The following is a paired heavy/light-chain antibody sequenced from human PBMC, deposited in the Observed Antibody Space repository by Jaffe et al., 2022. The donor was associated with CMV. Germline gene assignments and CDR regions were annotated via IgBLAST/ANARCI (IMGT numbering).Light chain of an antibody. V-gene: IGLV2-8*01. CDR1: SNDVGGYNY. Sequence: QSALTQPPSASGSPGQSVTLSCTGTSNDVGGYNYVSWYQQHPGKAPKLMIFEVSQRPSGVPDRFSGSKSGNTASLTVSGLQAEDEADYYCSSYAGANYFVVFGGGTKLTVL. CDR2: EVS. CDR3: SSYAGANYFVV. J-gene: IGLJ2*01.
Heavy chain of an antibody. J-gene: IGHJ5*02. CDR1: GYTFTGYF. Sequence: QLHLVQSGAEVKEPGTSVNVSCKASGYTFTGYFIHWVRQAPGQKLEWMGWLNPNTGATNTAQSFHGRVTMTRDTSINTAYMELRRLESDDTAIYYCARGYYLLFSWFDPWGQGTLVTVSS. V-gene: IGHV1-2*02. D-gene: IGHD3-16*01. CDR3: ARGYYLLFSWFDP. CDR2: LNPNTGAT.